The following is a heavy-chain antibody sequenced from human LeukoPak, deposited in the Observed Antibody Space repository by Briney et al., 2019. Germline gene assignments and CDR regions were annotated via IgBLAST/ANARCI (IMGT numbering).Heavy chain of an antibody. V-gene: IGHV4-39*07. CDR3: ATGDFDY. CDR1: GGSISSSSYY. J-gene: IGHJ4*02. Sequence: SETLSLTCTVSGGSISSSSYYWGWIRQPPGKGLEWIGNIYYIGTTYYNPSLKSRVTISLDTSKSQFSLKLSSVTAADTAVYYCATGDFDYWGQGTLVTVSS. CDR2: IYYIGTT.